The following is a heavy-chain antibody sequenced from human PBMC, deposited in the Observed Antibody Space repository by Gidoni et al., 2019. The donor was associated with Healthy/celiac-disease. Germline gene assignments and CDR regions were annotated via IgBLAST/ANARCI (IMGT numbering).Heavy chain of an antibody. D-gene: IGHD3-22*01. Sequence: QVQLVQPGAEEKKPGSAGKVSCKASGGTFSSYAISGVRQAPGQGLEWMGRIIPILGIANYAQQFQGRVTITADKSTSTAYMELSSLRSEETAVYYCASTMIVVVRDAFDIWGQGTMVTVSS. CDR3: ASTMIVVVRDAFDI. J-gene: IGHJ3*02. CDR1: GGTFSSYA. V-gene: IGHV1-69*04. CDR2: IIPILGIA.